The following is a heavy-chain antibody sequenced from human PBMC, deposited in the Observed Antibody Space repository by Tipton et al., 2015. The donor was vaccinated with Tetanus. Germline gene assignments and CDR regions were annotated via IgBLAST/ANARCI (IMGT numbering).Heavy chain of an antibody. V-gene: IGHV4-30-4*01. CDR1: GDSINSGDYY. D-gene: IGHD4-23*01. CDR2: IYYSGST. Sequence: TLSLTCSVSGDSINSGDYYWSWIRQPPGKGLEWIGYIYYSGSTYYNPSLKSRVTISIDTSKNQFSLRLSSVTAADTAVYYCARCPYGGVSGTLYYWGQGILVTVSS. J-gene: IGHJ4*02. CDR3: ARCPYGGVSGTLYY.